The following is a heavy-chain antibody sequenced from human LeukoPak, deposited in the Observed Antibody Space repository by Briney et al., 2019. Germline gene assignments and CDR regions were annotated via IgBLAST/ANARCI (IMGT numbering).Heavy chain of an antibody. CDR1: GLAFSAYK. CDR2: ISTDGYTT. Sequence: GGSMRLSCAASGLAFSAYKMHWVRQAPRKGLVWVSGISTDGYTTDYADFVQGRFTASRDNVFNTWSLEMNSLRAEDTAVYYCVVGGSPGYWGQGTLVTVSS. D-gene: IGHD2-15*01. V-gene: IGHV3-74*01. CDR3: VVGGSPGY. J-gene: IGHJ4*02.